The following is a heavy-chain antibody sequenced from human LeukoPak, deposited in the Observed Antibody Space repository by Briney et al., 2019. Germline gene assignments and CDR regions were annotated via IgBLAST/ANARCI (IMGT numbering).Heavy chain of an antibody. CDR1: GYTFTNYG. Sequence: GASVKVSCKASGYTFTNYGITWVRQAPGQGLEWMGWINASYGNTYYAQKLQGRVTMTTDTSTNTVYMELRSLRSDDTAVYYCARERPTDNAFDVWGQGTTVTVSS. CDR2: INASYGNT. D-gene: IGHD4-17*01. J-gene: IGHJ3*01. CDR3: ARERPTDNAFDV. V-gene: IGHV1-18*01.